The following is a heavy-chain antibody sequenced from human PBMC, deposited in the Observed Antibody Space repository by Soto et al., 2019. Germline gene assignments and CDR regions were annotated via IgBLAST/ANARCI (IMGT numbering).Heavy chain of an antibody. D-gene: IGHD4-17*01. V-gene: IGHV3-23*04. CDR1: GFTLSNFA. CDR2: VSGAGITT. CDR3: AKGRLRGLANGNYDY. Sequence: EVQLEESGGDLVKPGGSLRLSCAASGFTLSNFAMSWVRQAPGKGLEWVSVVSGAGITTKYAASVKGRFTVSRDNSKNTLSLQMGSLRATDTGIYYCAKGRLRGLANGNYDYWGPGTLVTVSS. J-gene: IGHJ4*02.